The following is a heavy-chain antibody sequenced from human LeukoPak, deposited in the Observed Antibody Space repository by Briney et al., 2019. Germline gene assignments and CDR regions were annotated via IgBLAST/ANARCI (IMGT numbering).Heavy chain of an antibody. D-gene: IGHD3-22*01. Sequence: PGGSLRLSCAASGSTFSSYAMSWVRQAPGKGLEWVSAISGSGGSTYYADSVKGRFTISRDNSKNTLYLQMNSLRAEDTAVYYCAKDPAEYYYDSSGYYYWDYWGQGTLVTVSS. CDR1: GSTFSSYA. V-gene: IGHV3-23*01. CDR3: AKDPAEYYYDSSGYYYWDY. CDR2: ISGSGGST. J-gene: IGHJ4*02.